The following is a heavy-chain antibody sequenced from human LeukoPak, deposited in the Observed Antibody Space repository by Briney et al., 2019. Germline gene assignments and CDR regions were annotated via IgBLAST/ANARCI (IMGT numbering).Heavy chain of an antibody. V-gene: IGHV3-33*06. CDR3: AKDSRIAVAGGAADFDY. CDR1: GFTFSSYG. D-gene: IGHD6-19*01. J-gene: IGHJ4*02. Sequence: GGSLRLSCAASGFTFSSYGMHWVRQAPGKGLEWVAVIWYDGSNKYYADSVKGRFTISRDNSKNTLYLQMNSLRAEDTAVYYCAKDSRIAVAGGAADFDYWGQGTLVTASS. CDR2: IWYDGSNK.